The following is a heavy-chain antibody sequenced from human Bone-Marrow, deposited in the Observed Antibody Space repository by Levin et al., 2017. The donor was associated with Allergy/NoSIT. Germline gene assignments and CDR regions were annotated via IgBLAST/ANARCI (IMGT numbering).Heavy chain of an antibody. J-gene: IGHJ3*02. V-gene: IGHV3-30-3*01. D-gene: IGHD3-10*01. CDR2: IGYDRTNI. CDR1: GFQFYNYP. CDR3: VRDGLWFGEIFQPNDAFDI. Sequence: RSGGSLRLSCEASGFQFYNYPMHWVRQAPGKGLEWVAVIGYDRTNIDYADSVKGRFTLSRDFSTDIMYLQLSSLRIEDTAVYYCVRDGLWFGEIFQPNDAFDIWGQGTTVIVSS.